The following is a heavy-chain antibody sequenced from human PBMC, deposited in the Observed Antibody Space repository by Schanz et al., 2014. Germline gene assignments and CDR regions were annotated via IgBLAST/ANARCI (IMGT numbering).Heavy chain of an antibody. CDR3: TTYCDGGCAIDN. D-gene: IGHD6-19*01. CDR1: GFTFSDAW. V-gene: IGHV3-15*01. CDR2: IKSKTDGGTT. Sequence: VHLVESGGGVVQPGRSLRLSCAASGFTFSDAWMTWVRQAPGKGLEWVGRIKSKTDGGTTDYAAPVKGRFTISRDDSKNTLFLQMNSLKTEDTAVYYCTTYCDGGCAIDNWGQGALVTVSS. J-gene: IGHJ4*02.